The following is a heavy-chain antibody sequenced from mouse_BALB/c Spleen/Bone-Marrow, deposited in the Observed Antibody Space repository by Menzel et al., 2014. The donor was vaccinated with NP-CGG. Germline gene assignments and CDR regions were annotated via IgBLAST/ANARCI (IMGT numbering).Heavy chain of an antibody. J-gene: IGHJ1*01. V-gene: IGHV1-14*01. Sequence: EVHLVESGPELVKPGASVKMSCKASGYTFTSYVIHWVKQKPGQGLEWIGNINPYNDGTQYNEKFKGKATLTSDKSSSTAFMELSSLTSEDSAVYYCARSLYGYDWYFDVWGAGTTVTVSS. D-gene: IGHD2-2*01. CDR3: ARSLYGYDWYFDV. CDR2: INPYNDGT. CDR1: GYTFTSYV.